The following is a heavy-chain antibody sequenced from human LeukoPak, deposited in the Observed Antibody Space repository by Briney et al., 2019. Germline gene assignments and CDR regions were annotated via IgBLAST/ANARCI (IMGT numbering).Heavy chain of an antibody. V-gene: IGHV5-51*01. CDR1: GYTFTTYW. D-gene: IGHD6-13*01. J-gene: IGHJ6*02. CDR2: IYPGDSDI. Sequence: GGSLSISCEASGYTFTTYWIAWARQKPGQGLEWMGIIYPGDSDIRFSPSFQGHVTISADKSISTAYLQWSSLKASDTAMYYCARRSSSSWYYYYGMDVWGQGTTVTVSS. CDR3: ARRSSSSWYYYYGMDV.